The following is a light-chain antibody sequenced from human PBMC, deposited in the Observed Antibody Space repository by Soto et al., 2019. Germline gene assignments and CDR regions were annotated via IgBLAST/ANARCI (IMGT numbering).Light chain of an antibody. CDR2: EVS. CDR1: SADVGGYNF. V-gene: IGLV2-8*01. J-gene: IGLJ1*01. CDR3: ASYAGSQNYV. Sequence: QSALTQPPSASGSLGQSVPISCTGTSADVGGYNFVSWYQQHPGKAPKLMIFEVSQRPSGVPDRFSGSKSGNTASLTVSELQAGDEADYYCASYAGSQNYVFGTGTKVTVL.